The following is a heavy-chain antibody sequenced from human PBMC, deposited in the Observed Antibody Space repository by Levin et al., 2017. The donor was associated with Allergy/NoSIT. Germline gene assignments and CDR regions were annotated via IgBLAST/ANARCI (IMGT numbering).Heavy chain of an antibody. CDR1: TFTFSSYA. D-gene: IGHD3-3*01. CDR3: AKNIYEFQYGMDV. V-gene: IGHV3-23*01. J-gene: IGHJ6*02. Sequence: PGGSLRLSCAASTFTFSSYAMTWVRQAPGKGLEWVSGIGGRGGDTSYADSVKGRFTISRDNSKNTLFLQMNSLRAEDTAVYYCAKNIYEFQYGMDVWGQGTTVTVSS. CDR2: IGGRGGDT.